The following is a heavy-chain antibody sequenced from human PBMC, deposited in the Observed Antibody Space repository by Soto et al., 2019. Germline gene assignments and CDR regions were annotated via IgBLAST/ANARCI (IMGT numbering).Heavy chain of an antibody. Sequence: QVQLQESGPGLVKPSGTLSLTCAVSGGSISSSNWWSWVRQPPGKGLEWIGEIYHSGNTNYNPSLKSRVTISVDKYKHQFSLKLSSVSAADTAVYYCARNRGYYDSSGYHGWGQGTLVTVSS. J-gene: IGHJ4*02. D-gene: IGHD3-22*01. CDR2: IYHSGNT. CDR1: GGSISSSNW. CDR3: ARNRGYYDSSGYHG. V-gene: IGHV4-4*02.